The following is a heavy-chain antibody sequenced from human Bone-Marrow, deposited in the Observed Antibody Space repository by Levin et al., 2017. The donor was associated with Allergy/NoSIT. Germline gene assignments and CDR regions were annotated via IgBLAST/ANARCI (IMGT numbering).Heavy chain of an antibody. CDR3: AKDGWRFCSSSGCYAGGPHYVSYMDV. J-gene: IGHJ6*03. Sequence: GGSLRLSCAAPGFTFDDHAMHWVRQAPGRGLEWVSGISWSATSLGYADSVRGRFTVSRDNAKNSVYLQMNSLRAEDTALYYCAKDGWRFCSSSGCYAGGPHYVSYMDVWGEGTTVTVSS. CDR1: GFTFDDHA. V-gene: IGHV3-9*01. D-gene: IGHD2-2*01. CDR2: ISWSATSL.